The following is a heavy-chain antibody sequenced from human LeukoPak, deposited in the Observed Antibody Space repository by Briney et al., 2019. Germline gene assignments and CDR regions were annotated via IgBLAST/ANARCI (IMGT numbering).Heavy chain of an antibody. D-gene: IGHD2-21*02. J-gene: IGHJ3*01. Sequence: GESLKISCKGSGYNFTSHWIGWVRQMPGKGLEWMGIIYPGDSDSRQSPSLRGQVTISADKSINTAYLQWNSLKASDAAMYYCARGHHVVVATATWASDAFDLWGQGTMVTVSS. CDR1: GYNFTSHW. CDR3: ARGHHVVVATATWASDAFDL. V-gene: IGHV5-51*01. CDR2: IYPGDSDS.